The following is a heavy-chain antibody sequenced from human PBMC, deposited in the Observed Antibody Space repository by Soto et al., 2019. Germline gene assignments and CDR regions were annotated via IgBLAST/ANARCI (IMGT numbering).Heavy chain of an antibody. Sequence: SETLSLTCAVSGGSISSGGYSWSWIRQPPGKGLEWIGYIYHSGSTYYNPSLKSRVTISVDRSKNQFSLKLSSVTAADTAVYYCAREGRYYGSGRSGYFDYWGQGTLVTVSS. CDR1: GGSISSGGYS. CDR3: AREGRYYGSGRSGYFDY. V-gene: IGHV4-30-2*01. J-gene: IGHJ4*02. CDR2: IYHSGST. D-gene: IGHD3-10*01.